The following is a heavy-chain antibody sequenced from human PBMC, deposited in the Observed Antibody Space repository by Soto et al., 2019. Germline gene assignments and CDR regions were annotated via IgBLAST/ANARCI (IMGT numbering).Heavy chain of an antibody. J-gene: IGHJ4*02. V-gene: IGHV1-2*04. CDR1: GYTFTGYY. D-gene: IGHD2-15*01. CDR2: INPNSGGT. Sequence: QVQLVQSGAEVKKPGASVKVSCKASGYTFTGYYMHWVRQAPGQGLEWMGWINPNSGGTNYAQKFQGWGTMTRDASIRTAYMELSRLRSDDTAVYYCAVRGGERCSCSGGSCPIDYWGEGTLVTVSS. CDR3: AVRGGERCSCSGGSCPIDY.